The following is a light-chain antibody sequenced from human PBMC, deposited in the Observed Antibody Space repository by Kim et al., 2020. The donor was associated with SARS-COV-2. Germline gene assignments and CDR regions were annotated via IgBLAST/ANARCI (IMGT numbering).Light chain of an antibody. J-gene: IGKJ1*01. CDR2: GTS. V-gene: IGKV3-15*01. CDR1: QSIDGD. CDR3: QQYNSRPRT. Sequence: ASPGERVTLSCRASQSIDGDLAWYQQRPGQAPRLLIYGTSIRAIGVPARFSVSGSGTEFTLTISSLQSEDFAVYYCQQYNSRPRTFGQGTRVDIK.